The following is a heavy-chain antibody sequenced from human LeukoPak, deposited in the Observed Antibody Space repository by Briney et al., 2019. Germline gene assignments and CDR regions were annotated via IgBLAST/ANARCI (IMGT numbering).Heavy chain of an antibody. CDR1: GGTFSSYA. CDR2: IIPIFGTA. CDR3: ARQLYYYGSGSYYYFDY. Sequence: SVKVSCKASGGTFSSYATSWVRQAPGQGLEWMGGIIPIFGTANYAQKFQGRVTITADESASTAYMELSSLRSEDTAVYYCARQLYYYGSGSYYYFDYWGQGTLVTVSS. J-gene: IGHJ4*02. V-gene: IGHV1-69*13. D-gene: IGHD3-10*01.